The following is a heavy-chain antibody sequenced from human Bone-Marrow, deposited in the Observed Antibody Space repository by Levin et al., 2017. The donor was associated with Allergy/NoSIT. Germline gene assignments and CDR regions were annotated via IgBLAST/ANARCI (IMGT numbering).Heavy chain of an antibody. D-gene: IGHD5-24*01. J-gene: IGHJ4*02. CDR1: GDSVTTGS. Sequence: SQTLSLTCTISGDSVTTGSWNWIRQPPGRGLEWIGHLSHRWGTNYNPSLKSRATISEDTSKNQYSLELTSVTAADTAVYYCARARDGSHWVGPYYFDSWGQGTLVTVSS. CDR3: ARARDGSHWVGPYYFDS. CDR2: LSHRWGT. V-gene: IGHV4-59*02.